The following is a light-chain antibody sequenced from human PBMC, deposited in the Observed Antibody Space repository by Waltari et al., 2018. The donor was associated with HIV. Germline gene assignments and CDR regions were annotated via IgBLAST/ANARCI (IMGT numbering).Light chain of an antibody. CDR3: EAWDDSLNGFV. V-gene: IGLV1-44*01. J-gene: IGLJ1*01. CDR1: SSNIGRNT. CDR2: SNN. Sequence: QSVLTQPPSASGTPGQRVTISCSGSSSNIGRNTLNWYQHLPGTAPKLLIYSNNQRPSGVPDRFSGSKPGTSASLAISGLQSEDEADYYCEAWDDSLNGFVFGTGTKVTVL.